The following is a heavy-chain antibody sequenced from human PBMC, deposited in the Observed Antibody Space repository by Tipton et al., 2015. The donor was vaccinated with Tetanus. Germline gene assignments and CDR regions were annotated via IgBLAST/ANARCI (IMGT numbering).Heavy chain of an antibody. J-gene: IGHJ2*01. CDR3: ARSWARDFGGAHYYLDL. D-gene: IGHD4/OR15-4a*01. CDR2: IYSSGTT. V-gene: IGHV4-59*10. CDR1: GGSFSGYY. Sequence: TLSLTCAVYGGSFSGYYWSWIRQPPGKGLEWIGRIYSSGTTRHNLSLRSRVTLSIDTSKNQFSLKLTSVTAADTAVYYCARSWARDFGGAHYYLDLWGRGTLVAVSS.